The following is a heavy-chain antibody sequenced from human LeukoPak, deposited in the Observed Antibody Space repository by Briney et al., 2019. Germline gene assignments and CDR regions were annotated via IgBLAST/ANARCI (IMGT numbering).Heavy chain of an antibody. V-gene: IGHV4-38-2*01. CDR1: GYSISSGYY. CDR3: ARHEYSGSYYGLSWFDP. Sequence: SETLSLTCAVSGYSISSGYYWGWIRQPPGKGLEGIGSIYHSGNTYYNPSLKSRVTISVDTSKHQLSLKLSSLTAADTAVYYCARHEYSGSYYGLSWFDPWGQGTLVTVSS. J-gene: IGHJ5*02. CDR2: IYHSGNT. D-gene: IGHD1-26*01.